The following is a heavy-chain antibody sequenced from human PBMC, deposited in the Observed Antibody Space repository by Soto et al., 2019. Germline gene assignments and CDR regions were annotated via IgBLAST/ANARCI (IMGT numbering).Heavy chain of an antibody. Sequence: GESLKISCKGSGYSFTSYWISWVRQMPGKGLEWMGRIDPSDSYTNYSPSFQGHVTISADKSISTAYLQWSSLKASDTAMYYCARSREATISCFDYWGQGTLVTVSS. V-gene: IGHV5-10-1*01. CDR1: GYSFTSYW. CDR3: ARSREATISCFDY. D-gene: IGHD5-12*01. CDR2: IDPSDSYT. J-gene: IGHJ4*02.